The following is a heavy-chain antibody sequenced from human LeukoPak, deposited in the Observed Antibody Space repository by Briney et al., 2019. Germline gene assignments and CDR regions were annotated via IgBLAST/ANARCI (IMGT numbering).Heavy chain of an antibody. CDR3: ARDTPGGYDFWWFDP. V-gene: IGHV4-61*01. CDR2: NTYFGSA. J-gene: IGHJ5*02. CDR1: GGSVSSNSNY. D-gene: IGHD5-12*01. Sequence: SETLSLTCTVSGGSVSSNSNYWSWIRQPPGKGLEWIGYNTYFGSASYNPSLKSRVTISVDTSKNQFSLKLSSVTAADTAVYYCARDTPGGYDFWWFDPWGQGTLVTVSS.